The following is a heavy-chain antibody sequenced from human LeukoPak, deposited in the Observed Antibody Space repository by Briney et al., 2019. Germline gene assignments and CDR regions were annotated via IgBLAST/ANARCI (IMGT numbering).Heavy chain of an antibody. V-gene: IGHV4-31*03. CDR3: ARVYPDYSNPKSSCYYYYYMDV. CDR1: GGSISSGGYY. CDR2: IYYSGST. D-gene: IGHD4-11*01. Sequence: SETLSLTCTVSGGSISSGGYYWSWIRQHPGKGLEWIGYIYYSGSTYYNPSLKSRVTISVDTSKNQFSLKLSSVTAADTAVYYCARVYPDYSNPKSSCYYYYYMDVWGKGTTVTVSS. J-gene: IGHJ6*03.